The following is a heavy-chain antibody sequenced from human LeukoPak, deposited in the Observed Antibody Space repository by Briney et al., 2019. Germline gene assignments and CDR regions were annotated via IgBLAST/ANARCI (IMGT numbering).Heavy chain of an antibody. V-gene: IGHV1-2*06. CDR1: GYTFTGYF. CDR2: INPNTGGT. D-gene: IGHD3-9*01. Sequence: ASVRVSCKASGYTFTGYFMHWVRQAPGQGLDWMGRINPNTGGTKYAQKFQGRVTMTRDTSIGTAYMELSTVTSGDTAVYFCARVHATGYFSLDLGYWGQGTLVTVSS. J-gene: IGHJ4*02. CDR3: ARVHATGYFSLDLGY.